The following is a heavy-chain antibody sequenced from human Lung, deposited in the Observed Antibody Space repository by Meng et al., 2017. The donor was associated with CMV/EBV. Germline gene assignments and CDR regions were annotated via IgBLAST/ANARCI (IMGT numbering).Heavy chain of an antibody. D-gene: IGHD3-16*01. CDR3: VSSGRTNMLRSKGDFYGMDV. V-gene: IGHV4-4*02. CDR2: IWRSGTT. J-gene: IGHJ6*02. CDR1: GDSISSSGNW. Sequence: SXTLSLXFAVSGDSISSSGNWWSWVRQSPGKGLEWIGEIWRSGTTNYNPSLKSRLTMSIDTSKNQFSLKLTSVTAADTAVYYCVSSGRTNMLRSKGDFYGMDVXGQGXTVTVSS.